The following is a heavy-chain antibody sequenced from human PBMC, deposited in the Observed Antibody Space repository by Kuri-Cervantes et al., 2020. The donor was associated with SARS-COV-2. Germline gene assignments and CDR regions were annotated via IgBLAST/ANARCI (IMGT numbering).Heavy chain of an antibody. CDR3: ARDREGYSSSCYGVDY. CDR1: GYSISSSYY. D-gene: IGHD6-13*01. CDR2: IHYSGST. J-gene: IGHJ4*02. Sequence: SETLSLTCAVSGYSISSSYYWSWIRQPPGKGVEWIGYIHYSGSTNYNHSLKGRVTISVDMSKNQFSLKLSSVTAADTAVYSCARDREGYSSSCYGVDYWGQGTLVTVSS. V-gene: IGHV4-59*12.